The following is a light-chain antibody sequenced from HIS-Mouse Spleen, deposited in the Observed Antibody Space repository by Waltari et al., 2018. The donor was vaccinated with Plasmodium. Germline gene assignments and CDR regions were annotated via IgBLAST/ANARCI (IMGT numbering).Light chain of an antibody. V-gene: IGKV3-20*01. CDR2: GAS. J-gene: IGKJ2*01. CDR3: QQYGSSPLYT. CDR1: QSVSRSY. Sequence: EIVLTQSPGTLSLSPGERATVSCRASQSVSRSYLAWYQQKPGQAPRLLIYGASSRATGIPDRFSGSGSGTDFTLTISRLEPEDFAVYYCQQYGSSPLYTFGQGTKLEIK.